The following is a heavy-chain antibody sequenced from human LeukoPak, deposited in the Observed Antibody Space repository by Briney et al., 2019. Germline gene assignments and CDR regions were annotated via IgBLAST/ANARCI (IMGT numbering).Heavy chain of an antibody. Sequence: SETLSLTCTVSGGSISSYYWSWIRQPPGKGLEWIGYIYYSGSTYYNPSLKSRVTTSVDTSKNQFSLKLSSVTAADTAVYYRARDREKYSSSGNFDYWGQGTLVTVSS. V-gene: IGHV4-59*12. D-gene: IGHD6-13*01. CDR1: GGSISSYY. J-gene: IGHJ4*02. CDR2: IYYSGST. CDR3: ARDREKYSSSGNFDY.